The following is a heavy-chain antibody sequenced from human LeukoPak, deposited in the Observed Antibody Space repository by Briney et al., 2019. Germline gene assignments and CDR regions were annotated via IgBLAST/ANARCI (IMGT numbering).Heavy chain of an antibody. CDR3: TTDYQLDY. CDR2: IRTKVNGETT. J-gene: IGHJ4*02. CDR1: GFTFVDFV. D-gene: IGHD3-16*01. Sequence: GGSLRLSCTASGFTFVDFVMSWVRQTPGKGLEWVGFIRTKVNGETTKYAASVQGRFTISRDDSKSIAYLQMNSLKTEDTAVYYCTTDYQLDYWGQGTLVTVSS. V-gene: IGHV3-49*04.